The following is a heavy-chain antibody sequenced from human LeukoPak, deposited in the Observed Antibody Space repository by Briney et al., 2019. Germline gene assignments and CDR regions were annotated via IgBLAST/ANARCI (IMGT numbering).Heavy chain of an antibody. CDR2: IYYSGST. J-gene: IGHJ4*02. D-gene: IGHD5-12*01. Sequence: SETLSLTCTVSGGSVGSGSYYWSWIRQPPGKGLEWIGYIYYSGSTNYNPSLKSRVTISVDTSKNQFSLNLSSVTAADTAVYYCARGPLDSGYTYFDYWGQGTLVSVAS. CDR1: GGSVGSGSYY. V-gene: IGHV4-61*01. CDR3: ARGPLDSGYTYFDY.